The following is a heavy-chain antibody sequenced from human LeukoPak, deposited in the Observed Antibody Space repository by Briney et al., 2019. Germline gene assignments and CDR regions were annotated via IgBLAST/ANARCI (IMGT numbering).Heavy chain of an antibody. CDR1: GGTFSSYA. D-gene: IGHD1-26*01. Sequence: SVKVSCKACGGTFSSYAISWVRQAPGQRLEWMGGIIPIFGTANYAQKFQGRVTITADKSTSTAYMELSSLRAEDMAVYYCARDDRPWVIYGAFEIWGQGTMVTVSS. V-gene: IGHV1-69*06. J-gene: IGHJ3*02. CDR2: IIPIFGTA. CDR3: ARDDRPWVIYGAFEI.